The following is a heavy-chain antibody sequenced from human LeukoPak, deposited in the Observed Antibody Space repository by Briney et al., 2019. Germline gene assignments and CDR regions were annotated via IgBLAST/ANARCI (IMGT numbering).Heavy chain of an antibody. V-gene: IGHV3-15*01. CDR1: GFTFSNAW. CDR3: TTLSYAAAPT. D-gene: IGHD2-2*01. CDR2: VRSETDGGTT. J-gene: IGHJ5*02. Sequence: GGSLRLSCAASGFTFSNAWMSWVRQAPGNGLEWASRVRSETDGGTTDYAAPVQGRFTISRDDSKNTLYLQMNSLETDDTAVYYCTTLSYAAAPTWGQGTLVTVSS.